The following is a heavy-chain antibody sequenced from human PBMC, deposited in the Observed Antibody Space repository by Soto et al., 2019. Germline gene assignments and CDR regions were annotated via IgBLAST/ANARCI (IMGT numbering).Heavy chain of an antibody. Sequence: ASVKVSCKASGYTFTGYYMHWVRQAPGQGLEWMGWINPNSGGTNYAQKFQGWVTMTRDTSISTAYMELSRLRSDDTAVYYCARGIAAAVHLDYWGRGTLVTVSS. V-gene: IGHV1-2*04. CDR1: GYTFTGYY. CDR3: ARGIAAAVHLDY. D-gene: IGHD6-13*01. J-gene: IGHJ4*02. CDR2: INPNSGGT.